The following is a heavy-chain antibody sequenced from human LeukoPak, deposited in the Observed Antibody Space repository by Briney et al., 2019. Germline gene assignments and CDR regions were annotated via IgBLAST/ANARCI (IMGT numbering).Heavy chain of an antibody. D-gene: IGHD6-19*01. CDR2: ISTDINTM. Sequence: PGGSLRLSCTASGFPFKNYAMNWVRQAPGNGLEWISFISTDINTMSYADSVKGRFTISRDNANNALYLQMTSLRAEDTAIYYCARDPPSLPKPSGWFQTFSHTFDYWGQGTLVTVSS. CDR1: GFPFKNYA. V-gene: IGHV3-48*01. CDR3: ARDPPSLPKPSGWFQTFSHTFDY. J-gene: IGHJ4*02.